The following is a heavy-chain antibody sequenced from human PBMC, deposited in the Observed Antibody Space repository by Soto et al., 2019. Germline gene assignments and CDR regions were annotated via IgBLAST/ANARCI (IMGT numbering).Heavy chain of an antibody. CDR3: ARLGDSPLIFHY. J-gene: IGHJ4*02. V-gene: IGHV5-51*01. CDR1: GHSFTSYW. D-gene: IGHD5-18*01. Sequence: PGQSLKISCKGSGHSFTSYWIGWVRQMPGKGLEWLGIIYPGDSDTRYSPSFQGQVTISADKSISTAYVQWSSLKASDTAMYYCARLGDSPLIFHYWGQGTVVTASS. CDR2: IYPGDSDT.